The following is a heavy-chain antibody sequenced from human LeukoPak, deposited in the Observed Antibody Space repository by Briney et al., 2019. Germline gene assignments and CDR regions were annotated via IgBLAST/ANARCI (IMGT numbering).Heavy chain of an antibody. CDR3: AKDKDSSGYYSPIDY. CDR1: GLTFDDYA. CDR2: ISWNSGSI. J-gene: IGHJ4*02. Sequence: GGSLRLSCAASGLTFDDYAMHWVRQAPGKGLEWVSGISWNSGSIGYADSVKGRFTISRDNAKNSLYLQMNSLRAEDTALYYCAKDKDSSGYYSPIDYWGQGTLVTVSS. V-gene: IGHV3-9*01. D-gene: IGHD3-22*01.